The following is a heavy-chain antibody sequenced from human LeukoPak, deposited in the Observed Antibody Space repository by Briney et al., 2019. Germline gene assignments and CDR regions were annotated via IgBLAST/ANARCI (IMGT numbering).Heavy chain of an antibody. CDR2: INPSGGST. CDR3: ARYGFSAVWQGGWHAFDI. CDR1: GYTFTSYS. Sequence: ASVKVSCKASGYTFTSYSMHWVRQAPGQGLDWMGIINPSGGSTTYAQKFQGRLTMTRDMSTSTVYMELSSLTSEDTAVFYCARYGFSAVWQGGWHAFDIWGQGTVVTVSS. D-gene: IGHD2-15*01. J-gene: IGHJ3*02. V-gene: IGHV1-46*01.